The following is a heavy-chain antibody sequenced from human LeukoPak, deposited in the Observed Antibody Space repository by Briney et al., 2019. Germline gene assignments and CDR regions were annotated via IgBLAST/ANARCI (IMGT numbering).Heavy chain of an antibody. CDR1: GFTFDDYG. V-gene: IGHV3-20*04. CDR2: INWNGGST. J-gene: IGHJ3*02. CDR3: ARAAGAYCGGDCYYDAFDI. D-gene: IGHD2-21*02. Sequence: GGYLRLSCAASGFTFDDYGMSWVRQAPGKGLEWVSGINWNGGSTGCADSVKGRFTISRDNAKNSLYLQMNSLRAEDTALYYCARAAGAYCGGDCYYDAFDIWGQGTMVTVSS.